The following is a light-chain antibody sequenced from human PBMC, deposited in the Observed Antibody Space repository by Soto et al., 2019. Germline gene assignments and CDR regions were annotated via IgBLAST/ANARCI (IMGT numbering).Light chain of an antibody. J-gene: IGLJ1*01. Sequence: TSSDVGGYNYVSWYQQHPGKAPKLMIYDVSNRPSGVSNRFSGSKSGNTASLTISGLQAEDEADYYCSSYTSSSTLNYVFGTGTKVTV. V-gene: IGLV2-14*04. CDR3: SSYTSSSTLNYV. CDR2: DVS. CDR1: SSDVGGYNY.